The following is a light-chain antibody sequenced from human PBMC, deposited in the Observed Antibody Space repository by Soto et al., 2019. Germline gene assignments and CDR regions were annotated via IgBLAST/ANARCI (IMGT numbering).Light chain of an antibody. CDR2: AAS. V-gene: IGKV1-12*01. Sequence: DIQMTQSPSSVSASVGDRVTITCRASQSISSSLAWYQQKPGTVPKLLIYAASSWQSGVPSRFSGSGAGTEFTLSITSLQPEDFGTYYCQQGDSFPITFGQGTRLEIK. CDR3: QQGDSFPIT. J-gene: IGKJ5*01. CDR1: QSISSS.